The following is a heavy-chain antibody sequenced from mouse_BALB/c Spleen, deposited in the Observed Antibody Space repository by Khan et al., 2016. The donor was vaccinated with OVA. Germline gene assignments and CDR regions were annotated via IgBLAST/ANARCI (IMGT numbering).Heavy chain of an antibody. CDR3: ARLAYYYDSKGFAY. J-gene: IGHJ3*01. V-gene: IGHV5-6*01. D-gene: IGHD1-1*01. Sequence: EVELVESGGDLVKPEGSLKLSCAASGFTFSTYGMSWVRQTPDKRLEWVATISSGGSYTYYPDSVQGRFTISRDNAKKTLYLQMSSLQSDNTAMFYCARLAYYYDSKGFAYGGQGTLVTVSA. CDR1: GFTFSTYG. CDR2: ISSGGSYT.